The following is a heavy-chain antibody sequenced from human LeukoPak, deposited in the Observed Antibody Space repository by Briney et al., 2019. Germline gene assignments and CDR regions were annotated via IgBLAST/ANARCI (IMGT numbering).Heavy chain of an antibody. CDR3: AKGSASSRPYYFHY. Sequence: GGSLRLSCAASGFTFRNYAMSWVRQAPGRGLGWVSAINGAGSSTYYADSVKGRFSISRDNSENTLYPQMNSLRAEDTAIYYCAKGSASSRPYYFHYWGQGTLVTVSS. CDR2: INGAGSST. D-gene: IGHD6-13*01. V-gene: IGHV3-23*01. J-gene: IGHJ4*02. CDR1: GFTFRNYA.